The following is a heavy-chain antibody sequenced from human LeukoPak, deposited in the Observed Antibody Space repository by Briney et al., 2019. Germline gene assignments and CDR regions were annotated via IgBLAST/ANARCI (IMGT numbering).Heavy chain of an antibody. J-gene: IGHJ5*02. V-gene: IGHV4-59*12. D-gene: IGHD3-10*01. CDR1: GGSISSYY. Sequence: SETLSLTCTVSGGSISSYYWGWIRQSPGKGLEWIGSVYQTGSTNYNPSLKSRVTILVDTSKNQFSLRVTSVTAADTAVYFCARGGIRGGIDNWFDPWGQGTLVTVSS. CDR3: ARGGIRGGIDNWFDP. CDR2: VYQTGST.